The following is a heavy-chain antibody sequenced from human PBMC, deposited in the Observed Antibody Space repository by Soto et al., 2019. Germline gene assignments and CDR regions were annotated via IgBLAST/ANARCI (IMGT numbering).Heavy chain of an antibody. CDR2: IIPIFGTA. CDR3: ARDGPASSSPEDYYGMDV. J-gene: IGHJ6*02. CDR1: GGTFSSYA. Sequence: SVKVSCKASGGTFSSYAISWVRQAPGQGLEWMGGIIPIFGTANYAQKFQGRVTITADESTSTAYMELSSLRSEDTAVYYCARDGPASSSPEDYYGMDVWGQGTTVTVSS. D-gene: IGHD6-6*01. V-gene: IGHV1-69*13.